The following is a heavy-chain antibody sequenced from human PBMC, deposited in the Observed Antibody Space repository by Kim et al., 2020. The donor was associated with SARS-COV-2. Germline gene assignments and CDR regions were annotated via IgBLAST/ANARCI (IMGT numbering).Heavy chain of an antibody. D-gene: IGHD5-12*01. CDR3: ARATPRNRGYSGYDYFDY. J-gene: IGHJ4*02. V-gene: IGHV4-59*01. Sequence: KSRVTISVDTSKNQFSLKLSSVTAADTAVYYCARATPRNRGYSGYDYFDYWGQGTLVTVSS.